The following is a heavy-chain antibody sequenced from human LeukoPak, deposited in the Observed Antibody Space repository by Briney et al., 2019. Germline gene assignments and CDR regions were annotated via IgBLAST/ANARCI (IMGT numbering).Heavy chain of an antibody. CDR3: ASLDTAKQPLANH. D-gene: IGHD5-18*01. CDR1: GLTFSNHW. J-gene: IGHJ5*02. V-gene: IGHV3-7*03. Sequence: GGSLRLSCIASGLTFSNHWMSWVRQAPGKGLEWVANIREERGQEYYVDSVKGRFTISKNSAKNSLYLQMNTLRVEDTAMYYCASLDTAKQPLANHWGQGTLVTVSS. CDR2: IREERGQE.